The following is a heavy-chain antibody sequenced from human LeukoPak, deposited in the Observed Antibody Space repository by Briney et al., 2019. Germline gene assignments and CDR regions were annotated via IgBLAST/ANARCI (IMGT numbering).Heavy chain of an antibody. Sequence: GGSLRLSCAASGFTLSSYWMSWVRQAPGKGLEWVASTKQDRSERYYVDSVKGRFTISIDNAKNSLYLQMNSLRAEDTAVYYCARGGYCSSTSCYTTPYYFDYWGQGTLVTVSS. CDR1: GFTLSSYW. V-gene: IGHV3-7*01. D-gene: IGHD2-2*02. CDR3: ARGGYCSSTSCYTTPYYFDY. J-gene: IGHJ4*02. CDR2: TKQDRSER.